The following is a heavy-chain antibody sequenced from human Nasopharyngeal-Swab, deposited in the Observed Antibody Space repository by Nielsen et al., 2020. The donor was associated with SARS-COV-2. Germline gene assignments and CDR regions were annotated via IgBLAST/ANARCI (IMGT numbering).Heavy chain of an antibody. J-gene: IGHJ4*02. CDR1: GFTFSSYW. V-gene: IGHV3-7*01. Sequence: GESLKISCAASGFTFSSYWMSWVRQAPGKGLEWVANIKQDGSEKYYVDSVKGRFTISRDNAKNSLYLQMNSLRAEDTAVYFCATGEYSSGWWIFDYWGQGTLVTVSS. D-gene: IGHD6-19*01. CDR3: ATGEYSSGWWIFDY. CDR2: IKQDGSEK.